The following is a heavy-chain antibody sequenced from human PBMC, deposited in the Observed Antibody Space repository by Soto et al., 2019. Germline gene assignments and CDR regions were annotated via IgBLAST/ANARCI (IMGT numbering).Heavy chain of an antibody. CDR3: ARRSGSSRQDDAFDI. CDR1: GYSFTSYW. V-gene: IGHV5-51*01. J-gene: IGHJ3*02. Sequence: GESLKISCKGSGYSFTSYWIGWVRQMPGKGLEWMGIIYPGDSDTRYSPSFQGQVTISADKSISTAYLQWSSLKASDTAMYYCARRSGSSRQDDAFDIWGQGTMVTVSS. CDR2: IYPGDSDT. D-gene: IGHD6-13*01.